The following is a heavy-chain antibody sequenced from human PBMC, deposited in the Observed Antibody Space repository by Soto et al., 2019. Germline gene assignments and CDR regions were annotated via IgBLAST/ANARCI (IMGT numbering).Heavy chain of an antibody. CDR1: GFTFSSYS. J-gene: IGHJ4*02. Sequence: ESGGGLVKPGGSLRLSCAASGFTFSSYSMNWVRQAPGKGLEWVSSISSSSSYIYYADSVKGRFTISRDNAKNSLYLQMNSLRAEDTAVYYCARTGKEGSGSYYSGYWGQGTLVTVSS. CDR3: ARTGKEGSGSYYSGY. D-gene: IGHD1-26*01. V-gene: IGHV3-21*01. CDR2: ISSSSSYI.